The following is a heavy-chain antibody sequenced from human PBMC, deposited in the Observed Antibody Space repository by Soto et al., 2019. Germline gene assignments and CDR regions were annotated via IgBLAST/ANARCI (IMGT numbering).Heavy chain of an antibody. CDR1: GGSFSGYY. V-gene: IGHV4-34*01. D-gene: IGHD3-22*01. Sequence: PSETLSLTCAVYGGSFSGYYWSWIRQPPGKGLEWIGEINHSGSTNYNPSLKSRVTISVDTSKNQFSLKLSSVTAADTAVYYCARRYYYDSSGYWRYWGQGPWSPSPQ. J-gene: IGHJ4*02. CDR2: INHSGST. CDR3: ARRYYYDSSGYWRY.